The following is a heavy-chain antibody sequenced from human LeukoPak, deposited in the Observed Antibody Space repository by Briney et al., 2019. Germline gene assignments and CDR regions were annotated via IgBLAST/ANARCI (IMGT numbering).Heavy chain of an antibody. Sequence: SVKVSCKASGGTFSSYAISWVRQAPGQGLEWMGRTIPILGIANYAQKFQGRVTITADKSTSTAYMELSSLRSEDTAVYYCARNDRGAFDIWGQGTMVTVSS. CDR3: ARNDRGAFDI. CDR2: TIPILGIA. D-gene: IGHD3-22*01. V-gene: IGHV1-69*04. CDR1: GGTFSSYA. J-gene: IGHJ3*02.